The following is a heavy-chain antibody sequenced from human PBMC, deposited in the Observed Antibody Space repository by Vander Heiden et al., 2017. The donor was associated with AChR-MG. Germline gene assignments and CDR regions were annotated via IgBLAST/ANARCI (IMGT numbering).Heavy chain of an antibody. CDR3: ARAGQDYDILTGYAQPYFDY. Sequence: QVPLVQSGAEVKKPGASVKVSCKASGYTFTGYYMPWVRQAPGQGLEWMGWINPNSGGTNYAQKFQGRVTMTRDTSISTAYMELSRLRSDDTAVYYCARAGQDYDILTGYAQPYFDYWGQGTLVTVSS. J-gene: IGHJ4*02. CDR1: GYTFTGYY. D-gene: IGHD3-9*01. V-gene: IGHV1-2*02. CDR2: INPNSGGT.